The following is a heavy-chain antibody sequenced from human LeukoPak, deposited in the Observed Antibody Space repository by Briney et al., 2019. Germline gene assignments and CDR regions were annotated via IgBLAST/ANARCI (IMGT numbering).Heavy chain of an antibody. CDR1: GFTVSSNY. V-gene: IGHV3-66*01. CDR3: AGGGKTYYYDSRGQYYFDY. D-gene: IGHD3-22*01. J-gene: IGHJ4*02. CDR2: IYSGGST. Sequence: GGSLRLSCAASGFTVSSNYMSWVRQAPGKGLEWVSVIYSGGSTYYADSVKGRFTISRDNSKNTLYLQMNSLRAEDTAVYYCAGGGKTYYYDSRGQYYFDYWGQGTLVTVSS.